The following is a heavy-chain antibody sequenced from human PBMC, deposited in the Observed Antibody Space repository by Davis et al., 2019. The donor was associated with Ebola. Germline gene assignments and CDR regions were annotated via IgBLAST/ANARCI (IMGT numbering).Heavy chain of an antibody. CDR1: GGSISSGDFS. J-gene: IGHJ3*01. CDR3: ARVRNYDILTGYPTRAFDV. CDR2: FSYSGST. D-gene: IGHD3-9*01. V-gene: IGHV4-30-4*07. Sequence: MPSETLSLTCAVSGGSISSGDFSWSWLRQPPGKGLEWIGSFSYSGSTNYNPSHNSRVTISVDKSKNQFSLKVNSVTAADTAVYYCARVRNYDILTGYPTRAFDVWGHGTMVTVSS.